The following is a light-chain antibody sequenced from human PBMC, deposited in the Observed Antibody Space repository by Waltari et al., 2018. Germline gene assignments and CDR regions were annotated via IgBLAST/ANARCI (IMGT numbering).Light chain of an antibody. Sequence: EIVLTQSPATLSLSPGERATLPCRASQRVRTYLAWYQHRPGQAPRLLIYDASNRSTDVPARFSGSGSGTDLTLTISSLQTEDFAVYYCQERSNWPGGAFGGGTKVEIK. V-gene: IGKV3-11*01. CDR3: QERSNWPGGA. J-gene: IGKJ4*01. CDR1: QRVRTY. CDR2: DAS.